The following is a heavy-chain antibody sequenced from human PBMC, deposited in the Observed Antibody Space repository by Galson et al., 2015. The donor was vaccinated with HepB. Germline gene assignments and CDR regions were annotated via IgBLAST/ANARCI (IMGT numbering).Heavy chain of an antibody. D-gene: IGHD2-15*01. Sequence: SLRLSCAASGFNFTMFSMTWVRQGPGKGLEWVSTKSVRDGATFYADPYSDSVKGRFSISRDNSRNELYLDMSSLRADDTAKYFCVRDWTGSTCGGGTCLSHWGPGTLVTVSP. J-gene: IGHJ1*01. CDR3: VRDWTGSTCGGGTCLSH. CDR1: GFNFTMFS. V-gene: IGHV3-23*01. CDR2: KSVRDGAT.